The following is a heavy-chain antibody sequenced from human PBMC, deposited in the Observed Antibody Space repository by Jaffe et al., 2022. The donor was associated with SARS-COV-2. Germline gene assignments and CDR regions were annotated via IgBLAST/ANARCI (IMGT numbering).Heavy chain of an antibody. CDR1: GFTFSSYA. V-gene: IGHV3-23*01. Sequence: EVQLLESGGGLVQPGGSLRLSCAASGFTFSSYAMSWVRQAPGKGLEWVSAISGSGGSTYYADSVKGRFTISRDNSKNTLYLQMNSLRAEDTAVYYCAKALQASGYSYGYAFDIWGQGTMVTVSS. CDR3: AKALQASGYSYGYAFDI. D-gene: IGHD5-18*01. CDR2: ISGSGGST. J-gene: IGHJ3*02.